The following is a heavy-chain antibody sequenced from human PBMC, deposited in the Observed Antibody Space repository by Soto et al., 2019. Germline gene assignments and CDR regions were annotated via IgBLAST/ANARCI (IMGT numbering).Heavy chain of an antibody. Sequence: QLQLHESGPGLVKPSETLSLTCAVSGDSMRSSAYYWGWIRQPPGKGLEWIGSIFYSGSTYYNPSIQSQVAISVGSSKNEFTLKLKSVTAADTAIYYCARRTVNIRTCFRGIKTHSFDYWGQGAPVTVS. J-gene: IGHJ4*02. D-gene: IGHD1-7*01. CDR1: GDSMRSSAYY. CDR3: ARRTVNIRTCFRGIKTHSFDY. V-gene: IGHV4-39*01. CDR2: IFYSGST.